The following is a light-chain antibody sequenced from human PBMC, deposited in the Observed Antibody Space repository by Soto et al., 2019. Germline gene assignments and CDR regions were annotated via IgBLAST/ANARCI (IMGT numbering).Light chain of an antibody. V-gene: IGKV3-11*01. CDR3: QQRSNWPPYT. CDR2: DAS. J-gene: IGKJ2*01. CDR1: QSVSSY. Sequence: EIVLTQSPATLSLSPGERATLSCRASQSVSSYLAWYQQKPGQAPRLLIYDASNRATGIPARFSGSGSGTDFTLTISSLEPEDFAVYYCQQRSNWPPYTFGQGTRWISN.